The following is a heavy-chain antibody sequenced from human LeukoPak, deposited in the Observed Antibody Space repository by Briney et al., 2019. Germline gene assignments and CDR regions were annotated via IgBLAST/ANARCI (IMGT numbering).Heavy chain of an antibody. Sequence: GGSLRLSCAASGFTFSSYSMNWVRQAPGKGLEYVSAISSNGGSTYYANSVKGRFTISRDNSKNTLYLQMGSLRAEDMAVYYCARVGDYGDYGDYWGQGTLVTVSS. V-gene: IGHV3-64*01. CDR3: ARVGDYGDYGDY. J-gene: IGHJ4*02. CDR1: GFTFSSYS. CDR2: ISSNGGST. D-gene: IGHD4-17*01.